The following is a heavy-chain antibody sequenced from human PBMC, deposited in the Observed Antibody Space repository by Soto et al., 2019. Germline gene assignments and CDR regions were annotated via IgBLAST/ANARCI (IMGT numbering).Heavy chain of an antibody. CDR3: AKDSYGDYVGYFQH. CDR1: GFTFDDYA. D-gene: IGHD4-17*01. J-gene: IGHJ1*01. Sequence: EVQLVESGGGLVQPRRSLRLSCAASGFTFDDYAMHWVRQAPGKGLEWVSGISWNSGSIGYADSVKGRFTISRDNAKNSLYLQMNSLRAEDTALYYCAKDSYGDYVGYFQHWGQGTLVTVSS. V-gene: IGHV3-9*01. CDR2: ISWNSGSI.